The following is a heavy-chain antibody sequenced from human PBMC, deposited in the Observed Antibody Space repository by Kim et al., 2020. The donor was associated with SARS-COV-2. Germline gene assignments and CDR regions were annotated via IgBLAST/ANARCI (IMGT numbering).Heavy chain of an antibody. J-gene: IGHJ3*02. CDR1: GDSVSSNSAA. Sequence: SQTLSLTCAISGDSVSSNSAAWNWIRQSPSRGLEWLGRTYYRSKWYNDYAVSVKSRITINPDTSKNQFSLQLNSVTPEDTAVYYCARTLLPQTWIQLWLPKTGAFDIWGQGTMVTVSS. CDR2: TYYRSKWYN. D-gene: IGHD5-18*01. CDR3: ARTLLPQTWIQLWLPKTGAFDI. V-gene: IGHV6-1*01.